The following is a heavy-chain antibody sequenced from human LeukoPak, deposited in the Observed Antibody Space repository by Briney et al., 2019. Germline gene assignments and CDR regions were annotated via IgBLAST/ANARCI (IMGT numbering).Heavy chain of an antibody. D-gene: IGHD3-10*01. V-gene: IGHV3-7*01. Sequence: GGSLRLSCAASGFTSSSYWMSWVRQAPGKGLEWVANIKQDGSEKYYVDSVKGRFTISRDNAKNSLYLQMNSLRAEDTAVYYCARDRSEYYYGSGSLDYWGQGTLVTVSS. CDR1: GFTSSSYW. CDR3: ARDRSEYYYGSGSLDY. J-gene: IGHJ4*02. CDR2: IKQDGSEK.